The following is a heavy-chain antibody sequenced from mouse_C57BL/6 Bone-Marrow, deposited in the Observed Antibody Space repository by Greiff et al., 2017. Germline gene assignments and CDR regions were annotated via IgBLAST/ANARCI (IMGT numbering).Heavy chain of an antibody. J-gene: IGHJ3*01. D-gene: IGHD4-1*01. V-gene: IGHV1-64*01. CDR2: IHPNSGST. CDR3: ARSRLTGPFAY. CDR1: GYTFNSYW. Sequence: QVQLQQPGAELVKPGASVKLSCKASGYTFNSYWMHWVKQRPGQGLEWIGMIHPNSGSTNYNEKFKSKATLTLDKSSSTAYMQLSSLTSEDSAFYYCARSRLTGPFAYWGQGTLVTVSA.